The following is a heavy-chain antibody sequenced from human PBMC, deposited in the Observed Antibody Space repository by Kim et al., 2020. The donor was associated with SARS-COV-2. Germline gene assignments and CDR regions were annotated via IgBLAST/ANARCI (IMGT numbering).Heavy chain of an antibody. V-gene: IGHV1-46*01. CDR3: AREDDSSPDVID. D-gene: IGHD3-22*01. Sequence: SYAQKFQGRVTMTRDTSTSTVYMELSSLRSEDTAVYYCAREDDSSPDVIDWGQGTLVTVSS. J-gene: IGHJ4*02.